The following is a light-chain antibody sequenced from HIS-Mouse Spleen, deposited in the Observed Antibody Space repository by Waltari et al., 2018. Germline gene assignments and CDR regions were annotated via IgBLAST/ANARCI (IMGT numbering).Light chain of an antibody. V-gene: IGLV2-23*01. J-gene: IGLJ3*02. CDR3: CSYAGSSTYWV. Sequence: QSALTHRASVSGSPGQSITISCTGTSSDVGWYNLVAWYQQHPGKAPKLMIYEGSKRPSGVSNRFSGSKSGNTASLTISGLQAEDEADYYCCSYAGSSTYWVFGGGTKLTVL. CDR1: SSDVGWYNL. CDR2: EGS.